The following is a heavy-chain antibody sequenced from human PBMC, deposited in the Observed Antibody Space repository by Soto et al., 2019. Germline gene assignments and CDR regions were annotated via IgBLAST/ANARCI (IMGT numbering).Heavy chain of an antibody. CDR1: GFTFSSYG. Sequence: QVQLVESGGGVVQPGRSLRLSCAASGFTFSSYGMHWVRQAPGKGLEWVAVISYDGSNKYYADSVKGRFTISRDNSKNTLYLQMNSLRAEDKAVYYCAKGPGISWRDGMDVWGQGTTVTVSS. D-gene: IGHD6-13*01. J-gene: IGHJ6*02. CDR2: ISYDGSNK. CDR3: AKGPGISWRDGMDV. V-gene: IGHV3-30*18.